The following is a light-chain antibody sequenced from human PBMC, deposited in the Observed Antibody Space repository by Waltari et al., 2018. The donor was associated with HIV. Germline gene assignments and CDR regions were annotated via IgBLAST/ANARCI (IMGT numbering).Light chain of an antibody. CDR1: QSVNANF. J-gene: IGKJ2*01. CDR2: GAS. Sequence: ELVLMQSPGTLSLSPGERATLSCRASQSVNANFFAWYQQRPGQAPRLLIYGASTRARGIPDRFSGSGSGTDFTLTISRLEPEDFAVYYCHQYGNSPSTFGQGTTLDIK. V-gene: IGKV3-20*01. CDR3: HQYGNSPST.